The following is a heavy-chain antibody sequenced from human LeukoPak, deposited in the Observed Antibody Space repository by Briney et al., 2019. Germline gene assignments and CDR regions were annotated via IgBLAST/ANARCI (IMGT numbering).Heavy chain of an antibody. D-gene: IGHD3-16*02. CDR1: GESVSSNNAA. J-gene: IGHJ4*02. V-gene: IGHV6-1*01. CDR2: TYYRSKWFN. Sequence: SQTLSLTCAISGESVSSNNAAWTWIRQSPSRGLEWLGRTYYRSKWFNDCAVSVKSRITINPDTSKNQFFLQLNSVTPEDTAVYYCAREYLGGYLIYWGQGTLVTVSS. CDR3: AREYLGGYLIY.